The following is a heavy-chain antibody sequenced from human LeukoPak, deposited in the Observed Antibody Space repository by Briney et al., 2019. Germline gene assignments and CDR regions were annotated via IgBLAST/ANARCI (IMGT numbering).Heavy chain of an antibody. Sequence: HSGGSLRLSCAASGFTFSRYDMNGVRQAPGKGLEWVSYISSSGSNIYYADSVKGRFTISRDNAKNSLYLQMNSLGAEDTAVYYCARGWISDSFDYWGQGTLVTVSS. CDR2: ISSSGSNI. J-gene: IGHJ4*02. V-gene: IGHV3-48*03. CDR3: ARGWISDSFDY. D-gene: IGHD5-12*01. CDR1: GFTFSRYD.